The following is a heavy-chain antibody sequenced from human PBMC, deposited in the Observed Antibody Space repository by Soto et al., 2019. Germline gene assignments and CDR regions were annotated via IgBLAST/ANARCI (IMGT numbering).Heavy chain of an antibody. CDR3: ARRRDGTYALDY. CDR2: IYWDGDK. D-gene: IGHD1-26*01. CDR1: GFSLSTNGVG. Sequence: QITLKESGPTLVKPTQTLTLTCTFSGFSLSTNGVGVGWIRQPPGKALEWLALIYWDGDKRYSPSLRSRLTPTKDNSNNQVVLTMTNMDPVDTATYYCARRRDGTYALDYWGQGTLVTVAS. J-gene: IGHJ4*02. V-gene: IGHV2-5*02.